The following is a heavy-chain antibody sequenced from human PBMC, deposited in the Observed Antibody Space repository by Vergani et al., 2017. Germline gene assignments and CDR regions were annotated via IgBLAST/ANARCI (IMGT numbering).Heavy chain of an antibody. CDR2: IWYDVSNK. Sequence: QVQLVESGGGVVQPGRSLRVSCAASGFTFSSYGMHWVRQAPGKGLEWVAFIWYDVSNKYYADSVKGRFTISRDNSKNPLYLQMNSLRAEDTAVYYCARDFQWGSGDGWDYFDYWGQGTLVTVSS. CDR3: ARDFQWGSGDGWDYFDY. J-gene: IGHJ4*02. CDR1: GFTFSSYG. V-gene: IGHV3-33*01. D-gene: IGHD1-26*01.